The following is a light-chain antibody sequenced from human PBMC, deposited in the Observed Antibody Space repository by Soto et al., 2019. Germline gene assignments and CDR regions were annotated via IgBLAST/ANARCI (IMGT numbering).Light chain of an antibody. Sequence: DIQLTQSPSFLSASVGDRVTITCRASRGISSYLAWYQQKPGKAPKLLIYAASTLQSGVPSGFSGSGSGTEFTLTISSLQPEDFATYYCQQLNSYPLTFGGGTKVDIK. V-gene: IGKV1-9*01. CDR1: RGISSY. CDR2: AAS. J-gene: IGKJ4*01. CDR3: QQLNSYPLT.